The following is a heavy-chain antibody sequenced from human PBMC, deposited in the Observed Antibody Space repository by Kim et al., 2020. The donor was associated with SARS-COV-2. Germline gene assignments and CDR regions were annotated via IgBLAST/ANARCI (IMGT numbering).Heavy chain of an antibody. V-gene: IGHV4-61*01. Sequence: SETLSLTCTVSNASVTSGNYYWSWIRQPPGKGLEWIGHVYHSASTNYNPSLKSRVTISVDTSKNQFSLKLSSVTAADTAVYYCARDPRFCTLDNCYSFDSWGQGTLVTVSS. CDR3: ARDPRFCTLDNCYSFDS. CDR1: NASVTSGNYY. J-gene: IGHJ4*02. CDR2: VYHSAST. D-gene: IGHD2-8*01.